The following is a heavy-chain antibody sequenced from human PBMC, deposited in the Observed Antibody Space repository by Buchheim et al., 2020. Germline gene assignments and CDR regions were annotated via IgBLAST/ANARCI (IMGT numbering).Heavy chain of an antibody. CDR2: ISYDGSNK. V-gene: IGHV3-30*18. CDR3: AKGVYSSGWCYYYYYYGMDV. J-gene: IGHJ6*02. Sequence: QVQLVESGGGVVQPGRSLRLSCAASGFTFSSYGMHWVRQAPGKGLEWVAVISYDGSNKYYADSVKGRFTISKDNSKNTLYLKMNSLRAEDTAVYYCAKGVYSSGWCYYYYYYGMDVWGQGTT. D-gene: IGHD6-19*01. CDR1: GFTFSSYG.